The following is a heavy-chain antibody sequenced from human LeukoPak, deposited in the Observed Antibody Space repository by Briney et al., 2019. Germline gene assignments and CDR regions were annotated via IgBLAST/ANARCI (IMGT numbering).Heavy chain of an antibody. V-gene: IGHV4-59*01. CDR2: IYYSGRT. J-gene: IGHJ3*02. D-gene: IGHD3-22*01. CDR3: ARAPSSLNYYDSSGYYRNDAFDI. Sequence: PPETPSLSCTVSGGSISRYNWSWIPQTPGKGLEWIGYIYYSGRTIYTPSPKSRVTISVDTSKNQFSLKLSSVTAADTAVYYCARAPSSLNYYDSSGYYRNDAFDIWGQGTMVTVSS. CDR1: GGSISRYN.